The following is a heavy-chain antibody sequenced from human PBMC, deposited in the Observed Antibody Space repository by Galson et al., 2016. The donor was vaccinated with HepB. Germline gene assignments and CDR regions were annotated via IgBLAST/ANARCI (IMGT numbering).Heavy chain of an antibody. CDR1: GFTFSRYE. CDR3: ARAPVRLDDLCTGPPKNPDY. V-gene: IGHV3-48*03. J-gene: IGHJ4*02. D-gene: IGHD3/OR15-3a*01. CDR2: ISSSGTTI. Sequence: SLRLSCAASGFTFSRYEMNWVRQAPGKGLEWVSYISSSGTTIYYADSVKGRFTISRDNAKNSLYLQMNSLRADDTAVYYFARAPVRLDDLCTGPPKNPDYWGQGTLVTVSS.